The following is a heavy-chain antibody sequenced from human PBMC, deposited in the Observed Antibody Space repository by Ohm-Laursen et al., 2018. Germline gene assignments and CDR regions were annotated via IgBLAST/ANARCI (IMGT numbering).Heavy chain of an antibody. CDR2: ISGSGGST. CDR3: AKRGPYYDSREDY. D-gene: IGHD3-22*01. Sequence: SLRLSCAASGFTVSSNYMSWVRQAPGKGLEWVSAISGSGGSTYYADSVKGRFTISRDNSKDTLYLQMNSLRAEDTAVYYCAKRGPYYDSREDYWGQGTLVTVSS. J-gene: IGHJ4*02. V-gene: IGHV3-23*01. CDR1: GFTVSSNY.